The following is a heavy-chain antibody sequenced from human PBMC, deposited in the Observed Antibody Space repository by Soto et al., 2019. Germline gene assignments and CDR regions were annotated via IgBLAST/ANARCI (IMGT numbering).Heavy chain of an antibody. D-gene: IGHD1-26*01. Sequence: QVNLVQSGTEMKKPGSSVMVSCKVSGGDLSNSGISWVRQAPGQGLEWMGGIFPLLAMVDYSQKFQGGVTISADESTNTANMDLGSLRSEDTAVYFCAKDDGAGFTSWGQGTLVIVSS. CDR2: IFPLLAMV. V-gene: IGHV1-69*04. J-gene: IGHJ4*02. CDR1: GGDLSNSG. CDR3: AKDDGAGFTS.